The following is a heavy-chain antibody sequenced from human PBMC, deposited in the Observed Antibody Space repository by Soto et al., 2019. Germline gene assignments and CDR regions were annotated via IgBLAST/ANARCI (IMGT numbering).Heavy chain of an antibody. V-gene: IGHV1-69*13. CDR3: ARGKDYDILTGYYNPFDY. D-gene: IGHD3-9*01. J-gene: IGHJ4*02. CDR2: IIPIFGTA. CDR1: GGTFSSYA. Sequence: SVKVSCKXSGGTFSSYAISWVRQAPGQGLEWMGGIIPIFGTANYAQKFQGRVTITADESTSTAYMELSSLRSEDTAVYYCARGKDYDILTGYYNPFDYWGQGTLVTVSS.